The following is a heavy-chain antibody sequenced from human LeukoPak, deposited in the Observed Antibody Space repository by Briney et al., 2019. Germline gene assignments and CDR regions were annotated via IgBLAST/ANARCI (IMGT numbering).Heavy chain of an antibody. CDR3: TPGGGDRYFFDY. V-gene: IGHV3-33*01. Sequence: GGSLRLSCAASGFTFSSYGMHWVRQAPGKGLEWVAVIWYDGSNKYYADSVKGQFTISRDNSKNTLYLQMNSLKTEDTAVYYCTPGGGDRYFFDYWGQGTLVTVSS. CDR1: GFTFSSYG. CDR2: IWYDGSNK. D-gene: IGHD2-21*01. J-gene: IGHJ4*02.